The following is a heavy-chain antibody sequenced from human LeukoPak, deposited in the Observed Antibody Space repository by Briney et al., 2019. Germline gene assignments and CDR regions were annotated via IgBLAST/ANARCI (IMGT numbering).Heavy chain of an antibody. Sequence: ASAKVSCKASGYTFTSYGISWVRQAPGQGLEWMGWISAYNGNTNYAQKLQGRVTMTTDTSTSTAYMELRSLRSDDTAVYYCARDEGKWELPAFDIWGQGTMVTVSS. V-gene: IGHV1-18*01. CDR2: ISAYNGNT. CDR3: ARDEGKWELPAFDI. J-gene: IGHJ3*02. CDR1: GYTFTSYG. D-gene: IGHD1-26*01.